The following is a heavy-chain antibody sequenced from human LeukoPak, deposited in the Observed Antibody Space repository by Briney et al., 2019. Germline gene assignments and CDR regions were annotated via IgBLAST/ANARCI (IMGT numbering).Heavy chain of an antibody. CDR3: AKSGDRTTIAAFDY. CDR1: GFTFSSYG. D-gene: IGHD6-6*01. Sequence: GGSLRLSCAASGFTFSSYGMHWVRQAPGKGLEWVAFIRYDGSNKYYADSVKGRFTISRDNSKNTLYLQMNSLRAEDTAVYYCAKSGDRTTIAAFDYWGQGTLVTVSS. V-gene: IGHV3-30*02. CDR2: IRYDGSNK. J-gene: IGHJ4*02.